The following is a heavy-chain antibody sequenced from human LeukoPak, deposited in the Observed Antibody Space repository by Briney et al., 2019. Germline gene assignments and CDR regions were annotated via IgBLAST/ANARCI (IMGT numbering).Heavy chain of an antibody. CDR3: ASDYYDILTGDPYNWFDP. D-gene: IGHD3-9*01. V-gene: IGHV1-8*01. CDR1: GYTFTSYD. Sequence: ASVKVSCKASGYTFTSYDINWVRQATGQGLEWMGWMNPNSGNTGYAQKFQGRVTMTRNTSISTAYMELSSLRSEETAVYYCASDYYDILTGDPYNWFDPWGQGTLVTVSS. CDR2: MNPNSGNT. J-gene: IGHJ5*02.